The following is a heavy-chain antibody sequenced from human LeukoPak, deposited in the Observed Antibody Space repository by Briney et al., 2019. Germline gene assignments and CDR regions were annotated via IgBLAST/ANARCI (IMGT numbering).Heavy chain of an antibody. CDR1: GFTFDDYG. Sequence: GGSLRLSCAASGFTFDDYGMSWVRQAPGKGLGWVSGINWNGRSTGYADSVKGRFTIARDNAKNSMYLQMNSLRAEDTALYYCARDQYYYDSSDAFDIWGQGTMVTVSS. J-gene: IGHJ3*02. CDR2: INWNGRST. CDR3: ARDQYYYDSSDAFDI. V-gene: IGHV3-20*04. D-gene: IGHD3-22*01.